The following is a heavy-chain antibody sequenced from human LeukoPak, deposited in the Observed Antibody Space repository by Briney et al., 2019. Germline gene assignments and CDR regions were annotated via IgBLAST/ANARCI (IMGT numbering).Heavy chain of an antibody. CDR3: ARDTTPVY. D-gene: IGHD1-14*01. Sequence: PSETLSLTCTVSGGSISSYYWSWIRQPPGKGLEWIGYIYYSGGTNYNPSLKSRVTMSVDTSKNQFSLRLSSVTAADTAVYYCARDTTPVYWGQGTLVTVSS. V-gene: IGHV4-59*01. J-gene: IGHJ4*02. CDR2: IYYSGGT. CDR1: GGSISSYY.